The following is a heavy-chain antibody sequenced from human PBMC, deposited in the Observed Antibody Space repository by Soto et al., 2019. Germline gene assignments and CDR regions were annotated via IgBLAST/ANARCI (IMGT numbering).Heavy chain of an antibody. D-gene: IGHD2-15*01. Sequence: PGGSLRLSCAASGFTVSSNYMSWVRQAPGKGLEWVSVIYSGGSTNYADSVKGRFTISRDNSKNTLYLQMNSLRAEDTAVYYCARERVVAASDWGQGTLVTVYS. CDR2: IYSGGST. J-gene: IGHJ4*02. V-gene: IGHV3-66*01. CDR1: GFTVSSNY. CDR3: ARERVVAASD.